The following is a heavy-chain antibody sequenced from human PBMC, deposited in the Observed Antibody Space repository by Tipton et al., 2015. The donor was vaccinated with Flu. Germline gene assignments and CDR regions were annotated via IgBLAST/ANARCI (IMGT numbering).Heavy chain of an antibody. J-gene: IGHJ4*02. V-gene: IGHV3-33*01. CDR2: IWYDGSNK. Sequence: CAASGFTFSSYGMHWVRQAPGKGLEWVAVIWYDGSNKYYADSVKGRFTISRDNSKNTLYLQMNSLRAEDTAVYYCARDGVGLGYSYGSGGIDYWGQGTLVTVSS. D-gene: IGHD5-18*01. CDR1: GFTFSSYG. CDR3: ARDGVGLGYSYGSGGIDY.